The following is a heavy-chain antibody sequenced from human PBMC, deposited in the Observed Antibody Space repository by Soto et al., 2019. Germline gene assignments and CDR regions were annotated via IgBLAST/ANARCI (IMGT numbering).Heavy chain of an antibody. D-gene: IGHD1-26*01. CDR2: IIPIFGTA. CDR1: GGTFSSYS. J-gene: IGHJ4*02. Sequence: QVQLVQSGAEAKKPGSSVKVSCKASGGTFSSYSINWVRQAPGQGLEWMGEIIPIFGTANYAQKFQGRVTITADESTSTAYMELSSLRSEDTAVYYCARAGGRHSGGIDYWGQGTLVTVSS. CDR3: ARAGGRHSGGIDY. V-gene: IGHV1-69*01.